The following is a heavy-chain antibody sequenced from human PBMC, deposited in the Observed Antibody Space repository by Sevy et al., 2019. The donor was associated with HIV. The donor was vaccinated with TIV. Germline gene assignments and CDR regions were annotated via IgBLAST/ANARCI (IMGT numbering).Heavy chain of an antibody. Sequence: GGSLRLSCSASGFTFSSYAIHWVRQTPGKGLEGVAVIKYDGNNKYYADSDKGRFTVSRDNSKNTLYAQMNSLRAEDTAVYYCAKDHNLWSEGGFLHHWGQGTLVTVSS. V-gene: IGHV3-30*18. CDR3: AKDHNLWSEGGFLHH. J-gene: IGHJ1*01. D-gene: IGHD3-10*01. CDR2: IKYDGNNK. CDR1: GFTFSSYA.